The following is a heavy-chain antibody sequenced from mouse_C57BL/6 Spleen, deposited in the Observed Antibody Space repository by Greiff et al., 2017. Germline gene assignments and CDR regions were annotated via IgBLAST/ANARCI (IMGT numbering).Heavy chain of an antibody. D-gene: IGHD1-1*01. CDR3: ARWGSYYYGSSSGY. V-gene: IGHV1-53*01. J-gene: IGHJ2*01. CDR1: GYTFTSYW. Sequence: QVQLQQPGTELVKPGASVKLSCKASGYTFTSYWMHWVKQRPGQGLEWIGNINPSNGGTNYNEKFKSKATLTVDKSSSTAYMQLSSLTSENSAVYYCARWGSYYYGSSSGYWGQGTTLTVSS. CDR2: INPSNGGT.